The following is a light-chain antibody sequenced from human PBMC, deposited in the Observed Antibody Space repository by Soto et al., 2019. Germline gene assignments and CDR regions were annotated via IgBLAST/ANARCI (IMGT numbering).Light chain of an antibody. CDR3: QQRDIWPLA. CDR1: QSVSKY. V-gene: IGKV3-11*01. J-gene: IGKJ4*01. CDR2: DAS. Sequence: EIVLTQSPATLSLSLGERATLSCRASQSVSKYLAWYQQRPGQAPRLLIYDASTRATDIPARFSGSGSGTDFTLTISSLEPEDFAVYYCQQRDIWPLAFGGGTKVEIK.